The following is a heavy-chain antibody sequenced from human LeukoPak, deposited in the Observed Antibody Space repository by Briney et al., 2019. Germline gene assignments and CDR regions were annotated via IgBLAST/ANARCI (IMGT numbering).Heavy chain of an antibody. CDR1: GGSFRGYY. CDR3: ARVSGYPPYYFDY. D-gene: IGHD3-22*01. CDR2: INHSGST. Sequence: SETLSLTCAVYGGSFRGYYWSWMRQPPGKGLEWIGEINHSGSTNYNPSLKSRVTISVDTSKNQFSLKLSSVTAADTAVYYCARVSGYPPYYFDYRGQGILVTVSS. J-gene: IGHJ4*02. V-gene: IGHV4-34*01.